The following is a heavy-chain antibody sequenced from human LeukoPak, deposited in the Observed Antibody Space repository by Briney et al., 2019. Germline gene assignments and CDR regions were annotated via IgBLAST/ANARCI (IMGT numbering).Heavy chain of an antibody. Sequence: SETLSLTCAVYGESFSSYYWSWIRQPPGKGLEWIGEINHIGSTNYNPSLKSRVTISVDTSKNQFSLKLSSVTAADTAVYYCARGNPSIAARQPLDYWGQGTLVTVSS. V-gene: IGHV4-34*01. J-gene: IGHJ4*02. CDR2: INHIGST. D-gene: IGHD6-6*01. CDR3: ARGNPSIAARQPLDY. CDR1: GESFSSYY.